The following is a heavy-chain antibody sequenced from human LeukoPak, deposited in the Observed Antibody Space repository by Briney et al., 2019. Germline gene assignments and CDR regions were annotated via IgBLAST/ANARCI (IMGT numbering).Heavy chain of an antibody. V-gene: IGHV3-73*01. D-gene: IGHD5-18*01. CDR2: IRSKANNYAT. CDR3: ARVDTAMGCS. J-gene: IGHJ4*02. Sequence: GGSLRLSCAASGFTFSGSAIHWVRQASGKGLEWVGRIRSKANNYATAYAASVKGRFTISRDDSKNTAYLEMNSLKTEDSAVYYCARVDTAMGCSWSQGTLVTVSS. CDR1: GFTFSGSA.